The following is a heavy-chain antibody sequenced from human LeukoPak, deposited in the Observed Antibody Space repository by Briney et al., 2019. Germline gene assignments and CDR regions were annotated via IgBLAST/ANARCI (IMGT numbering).Heavy chain of an antibody. CDR2: IYTSGST. D-gene: IGHD6-19*01. CDR3: ARISGWYFYFDY. J-gene: IGHJ4*02. Sequence: PSETLSLTCTVSGGSISSYYWSWIRQPAGKGLGWIGRIYTSGSTNYNPSLKSRVTMSVDTSKNQFSLKLSSVTAADTAVYYCARISGWYFYFDYWGQGTLVTVSS. CDR1: GGSISSYY. V-gene: IGHV4-4*07.